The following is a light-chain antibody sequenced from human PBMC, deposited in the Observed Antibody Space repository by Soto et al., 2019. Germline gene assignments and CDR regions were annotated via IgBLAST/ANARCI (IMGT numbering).Light chain of an antibody. CDR1: QSVSVNS. J-gene: IGKJ1*01. Sequence: IELRQSLGTVYWFPRESATLSYRASQSVSVNSLAWYQQKPGQAPRLLIYGASNRATGIPDRFSGSGSGTDFTLTISRLEPEDFAVYYCQQYGSSGTFGQGTKVDIK. CDR3: QQYGSSGT. CDR2: GAS. V-gene: IGKV3-20*01.